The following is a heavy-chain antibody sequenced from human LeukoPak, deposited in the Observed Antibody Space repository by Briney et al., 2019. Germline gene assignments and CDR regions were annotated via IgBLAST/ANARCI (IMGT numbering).Heavy chain of an antibody. V-gene: IGHV4-34*01. Sequence: SETLSLTCAVYGGSFSGYYRSWIRQPPGKGLEWIGEINHSGSTNYNPSLKSRVTISVDTSKNQFSLKLSSVTAADTAVYYCARGPLRYFDWPHPPKGWFDPWGQGTLVTVSS. J-gene: IGHJ5*02. CDR2: INHSGST. D-gene: IGHD3-9*01. CDR3: ARGPLRYFDWPHPPKGWFDP. CDR1: GGSFSGYY.